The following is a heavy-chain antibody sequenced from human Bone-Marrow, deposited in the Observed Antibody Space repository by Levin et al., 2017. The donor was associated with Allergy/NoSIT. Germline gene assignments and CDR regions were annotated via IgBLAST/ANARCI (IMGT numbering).Heavy chain of an antibody. D-gene: IGHD3-9*01. CDR2: ISSSGSTV. J-gene: IGHJ1*01. CDR3: GRQYYGLLTGYYIDS. CDR1: GFTFSTYE. V-gene: IGHV3-48*03. Sequence: GGSLRLSCEVSGFTFSTYEMDWVRQSPGKGLEWIAYISSSGSTVYYADSVEGRFTISRDNAKNTLHLQMNSLRAEDTAVYYCGRQYYGLLTGYYIDSWGQGTLVTVSS.